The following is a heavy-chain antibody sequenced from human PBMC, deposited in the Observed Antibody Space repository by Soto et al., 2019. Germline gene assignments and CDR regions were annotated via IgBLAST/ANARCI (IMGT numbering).Heavy chain of an antibody. V-gene: IGHV3-23*01. CDR1: GFTFSSYA. CDR3: VKLLCQGDYHPFDY. D-gene: IGHD4-17*01. Sequence: GGSLRLSCAASGFTFSSYAMTWVRQAPGKGLEWVSTISGSGITTYYADSVKGRFTVSRDSSDNTVFLQMSSLRVEDTAMYYCVKLLCQGDYHPFDYWGQGALVTVS. J-gene: IGHJ4*02. CDR2: ISGSGITT.